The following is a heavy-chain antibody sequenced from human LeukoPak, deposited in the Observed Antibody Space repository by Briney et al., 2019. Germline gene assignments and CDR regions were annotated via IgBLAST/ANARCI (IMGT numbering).Heavy chain of an antibody. V-gene: IGHV4-34*01. CDR1: GGPFSGYF. CDR3: ARRYYYNLGSFPFAF. J-gene: IGHJ4*02. Sequence: PSETLSLTCAVSGGPFSGYFWSWIRQSSGKGLEWIGEIHNSGTTNYNPSLNSRVTISEDTSKNKFYLNLSSVTAADTAVYYCARRYYYNLGSFPFAFWGQGTLVTVSS. CDR2: IHNSGTT. D-gene: IGHD3-10*01.